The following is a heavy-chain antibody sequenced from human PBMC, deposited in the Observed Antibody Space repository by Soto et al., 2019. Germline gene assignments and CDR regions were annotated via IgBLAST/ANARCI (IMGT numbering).Heavy chain of an antibody. CDR1: GGSISSGNSY. Sequence: SETLSLTCSVSGGSISSGNSYWNWIRQHPGKGLEWIGHIYYSGSTYYNPSLKSRVMMSVDTSKKQFSLKLRSVTAADTAVYYCVRDGTKTLRDWFDPWGQGISVTVSS. CDR3: VRDGTKTLRDWFDP. V-gene: IGHV4-31*03. CDR2: IYYSGST. D-gene: IGHD1-1*01. J-gene: IGHJ5*02.